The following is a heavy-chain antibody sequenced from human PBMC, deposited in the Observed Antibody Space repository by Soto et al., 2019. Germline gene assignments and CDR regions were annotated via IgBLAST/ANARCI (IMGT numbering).Heavy chain of an antibody. V-gene: IGHV3-48*02. CDR3: ARDALGYCSGGSCYVGAFDI. CDR2: ISSSSSTI. D-gene: IGHD2-15*01. CDR1: GFTFSSYS. Sequence: EVQLVESGGGLVQPGGSLRLSCAASGFTFSSYSMNWVRQAPGKGLEWVSYISSSSSTIYYADSVKGRFTISRDNAKNSLYLQMNSLRDEDKAVYYCARDALGYCSGGSCYVGAFDIWGQGTMVTVSS. J-gene: IGHJ3*02.